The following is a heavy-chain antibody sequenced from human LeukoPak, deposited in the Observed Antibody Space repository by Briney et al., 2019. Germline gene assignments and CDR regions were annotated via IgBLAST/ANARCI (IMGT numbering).Heavy chain of an antibody. Sequence: PGGSLRLSCAASGFTFSNYWMSWVRQAPGKGLEWVASIKQDGSEKYHVSSVKGRFAISRDNAKSSLYLQMNSLRAEDTAVYYCARDQYDTWSRRGNFDSWGQGTLVIVSS. D-gene: IGHD3-3*01. CDR1: GFTFSNYW. J-gene: IGHJ4*02. V-gene: IGHV3-7*03. CDR3: ARDQYDTWSRRGNFDS. CDR2: IKQDGSEK.